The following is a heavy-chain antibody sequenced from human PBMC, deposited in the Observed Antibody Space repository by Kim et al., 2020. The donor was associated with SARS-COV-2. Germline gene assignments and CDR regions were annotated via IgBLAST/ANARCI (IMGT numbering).Heavy chain of an antibody. Sequence: GGSLRLSCAASGFTFDDYYRHWIRHEPGNGLKCIPRMSLAGGEKKYADSVKGRFTISRDNSKKSVYLQMNSLRSEDTALYYCVRGQQWLIKNWGQGTQVTVSS. D-gene: IGHD6-19*01. CDR2: MSLAGGEK. CDR3: VRGQQWLIKN. V-gene: IGHV3-43*02. CDR1: GFTFDDYY. J-gene: IGHJ4*02.